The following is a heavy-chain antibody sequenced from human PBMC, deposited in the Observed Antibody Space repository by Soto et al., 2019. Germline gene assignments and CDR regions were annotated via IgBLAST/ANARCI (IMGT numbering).Heavy chain of an antibody. V-gene: IGHV4-59*11. CDR2: VYYTGLT. CDR3: AGANWVSEL. CDR1: GGYIENLY. J-gene: IGHJ4*02. Sequence: LSVTSTVSGGYIENLYWSWISQTPGKGLERLGYVYYTGLTNYNPSLKSRVTMSVDTSKNQVSLNLTSLTAVDTATYYCAGANWVSELWGKGIPVPVSS. D-gene: IGHD7-27*01.